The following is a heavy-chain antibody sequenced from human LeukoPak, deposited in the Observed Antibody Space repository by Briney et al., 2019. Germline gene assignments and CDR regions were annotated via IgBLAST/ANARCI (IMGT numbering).Heavy chain of an antibody. CDR3: ASHTNPYCSGGSCPLDY. D-gene: IGHD2-15*01. CDR1: GXSISSYY. V-gene: IGHV4-59*08. J-gene: IGHJ4*02. CDR2: IYYSGST. Sequence: SETLSLTCTVSGXSISSYYWSWIRQPPGKGLEWIGYIYYSGSTNYNPSLKSRVTISVDTSKNQFSLKLSSVTAADTAVYYCASHTNPYCSGGSCPLDYWGQGTLVTVSS.